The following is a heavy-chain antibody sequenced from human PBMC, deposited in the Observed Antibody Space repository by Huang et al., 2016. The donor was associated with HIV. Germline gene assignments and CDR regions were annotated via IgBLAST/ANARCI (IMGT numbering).Heavy chain of an antibody. J-gene: IGHJ4*02. Sequence: QVQLVESGGGVVQPGGSLRLSCATSGFTFSSYGMHWVRQARCLGMGWVAVIQYDGTKKYYADSVKGRFNISRDNSKNMLHLQMNNLRVEDTAAYFCAKVTLGFDYWGQGTWVTVSS. D-gene: IGHD2-15*01. V-gene: IGHV3-30*02. CDR3: AKVTLGFDY. CDR1: GFTFSSYG. CDR2: IQYDGTKK.